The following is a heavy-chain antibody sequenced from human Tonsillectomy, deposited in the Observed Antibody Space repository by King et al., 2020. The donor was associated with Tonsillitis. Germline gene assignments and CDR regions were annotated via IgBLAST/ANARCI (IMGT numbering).Heavy chain of an antibody. CDR3: AKDNVALRGGPRFGLDV. CDR2: INWISGSI. CDR1: GFTLDDYA. V-gene: IGHV3-9*01. Sequence: VQLVESGGGLVQPGRSLRLSCAASGFTLDDYAMHWVRQAPGKGLEWVSNINWISGSIGYADSVKGRSTIPRDNAKNSLYLQMNSLRAEDTAFYYCAKDNVALRGGPRFGLDVWGQGTTVTVSS. J-gene: IGHJ6*02. D-gene: IGHD3-3*01.